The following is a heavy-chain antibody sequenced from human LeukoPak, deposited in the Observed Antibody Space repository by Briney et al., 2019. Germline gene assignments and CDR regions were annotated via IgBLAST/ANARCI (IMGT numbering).Heavy chain of an antibody. CDR3: ARVAALRYFDWPPIGYYYYMDV. D-gene: IGHD3-9*01. Sequence: SETLSLTCAAYGGSFSGYYWSWIRQPPGKGLEWIGEINHRGSTNYNPSLKSRVTISVDTSKNQFSLKLSSVTAADTAVYYCARVAALRYFDWPPIGYYYYMDVWGKGITVTISS. CDR1: GGSFSGYY. CDR2: INHRGST. V-gene: IGHV4-34*01. J-gene: IGHJ6*03.